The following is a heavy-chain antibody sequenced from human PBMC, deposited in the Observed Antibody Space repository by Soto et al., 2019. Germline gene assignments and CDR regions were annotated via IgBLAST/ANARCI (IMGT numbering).Heavy chain of an antibody. CDR3: ARGPFRPSAMDV. Sequence: GASVKVSCKTSGDNFKKNVSTWVRQAPGQGREWMGGTIPALGKTHYIEKFQGRVTITVDDATRTVYMEVRDLTSEDTAIYYCARGPFRPSAMDVWGQGTTVTVSS. J-gene: IGHJ6*02. CDR2: TIPALGKT. V-gene: IGHV1-69*10. D-gene: IGHD3-10*01. CDR1: GDNFKKNV.